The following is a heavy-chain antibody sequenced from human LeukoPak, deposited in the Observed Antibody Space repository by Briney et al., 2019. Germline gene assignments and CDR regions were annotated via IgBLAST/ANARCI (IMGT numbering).Heavy chain of an antibody. CDR3: ARVGVPDAFDI. D-gene: IGHD3-10*01. CDR1: GGSISSGGYS. CDR2: IYYSGST. J-gene: IGHJ3*02. Sequence: SETLSLTCAVSGGSISSGGYSWSWIRQPPGKGLEWIGYIYYSGSTNYNPSLKSRVTISVDTSKNQFSLKLSSVTAADTAVYYCARVGVPDAFDIWGQGTMVTVSS. V-gene: IGHV4-61*08.